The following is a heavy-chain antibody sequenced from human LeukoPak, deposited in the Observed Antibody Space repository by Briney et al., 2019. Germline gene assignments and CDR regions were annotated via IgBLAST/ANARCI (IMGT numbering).Heavy chain of an antibody. CDR3: ARVGKGRITPEVDY. V-gene: IGHV4-30-2*01. CDR1: GGSISSGGYC. CDR2: IYHSGST. J-gene: IGHJ4*02. D-gene: IGHD3-16*01. Sequence: PSETLSLTCTVSGGSISSGGYCWSWIRQPPGKGLEWIGYIYHSGSTYYNPSLKSRVTISVDRSKNQFSLKLSSVTAADTAVYYCARVGKGRITPEVDYWGQGTLVTVSS.